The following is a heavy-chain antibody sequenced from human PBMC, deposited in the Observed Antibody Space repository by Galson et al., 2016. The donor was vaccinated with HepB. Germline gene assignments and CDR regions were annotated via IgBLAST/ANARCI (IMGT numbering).Heavy chain of an antibody. CDR2: IYYSGST. V-gene: IGHV4-59*01. J-gene: IGHJ4*02. CDR3: SSRIARPGSSFDY. CDR1: GGSMRNYY. Sequence: ETLSLTCTVSGGSMRNYYWSWIRQPPGKGFEWIGYIYYSGSTNYNPSLKSRLTISLDTSKNQFSLKLTSVTAADTAVYFCSSRIARPGSSFDYWGQGTLVTVSS. D-gene: IGHD6-6*01.